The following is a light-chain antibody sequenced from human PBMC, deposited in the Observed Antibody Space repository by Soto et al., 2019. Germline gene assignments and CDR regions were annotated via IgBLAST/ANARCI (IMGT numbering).Light chain of an antibody. J-gene: IGKJ4*01. CDR3: QQYDSTPFS. CDR2: WTS. Sequence: DIVMTQSPDSLAVSLRERATTNCKSSQSVLHSSTNKNHLAWYQQKPGQPPKLLIYWTSTLESGVPDRFIGTGSGTDFTLTISSLQAADVAVYYCQQYDSTPFSFGGGTKVDIK. CDR1: QSVLHSSTNKNH. V-gene: IGKV4-1*01.